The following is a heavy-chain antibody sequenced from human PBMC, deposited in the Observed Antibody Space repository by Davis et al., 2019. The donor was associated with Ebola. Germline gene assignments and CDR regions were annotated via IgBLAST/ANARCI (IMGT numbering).Heavy chain of an antibody. D-gene: IGHD6-25*01. Sequence: MPGGSLRLSCTVSGGYISGYYWSWIRQPPGKGLEWIGNLYHGGGTNYSPSLKSRLTISVDTSKNQFSLKLSSVTAADTAVYYCANFLTEAASWGQGTLVTVSS. V-gene: IGHV4-59*01. J-gene: IGHJ4*02. CDR2: LYHGGGT. CDR3: ANFLTEAAS. CDR1: GGYISGYY.